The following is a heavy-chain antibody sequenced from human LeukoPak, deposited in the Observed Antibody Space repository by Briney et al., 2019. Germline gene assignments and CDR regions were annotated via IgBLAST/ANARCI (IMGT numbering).Heavy chain of an antibody. CDR3: ARHGPLYDIWSAQFYFDY. J-gene: IGHJ4*02. D-gene: IGHD3-3*01. CDR1: SGSISSYY. V-gene: IGHV4-59*08. Sequence: SETLSLTCTVSSGSISSYYWSWIRQPPGKGLEWIGYVYYSGSANYNPSLKSRVTISVDMSKSQFSLTLSSVTAADTALYYCARHGPLYDIWSAQFYFDYRGEGTLVAVSS. CDR2: VYYSGSA.